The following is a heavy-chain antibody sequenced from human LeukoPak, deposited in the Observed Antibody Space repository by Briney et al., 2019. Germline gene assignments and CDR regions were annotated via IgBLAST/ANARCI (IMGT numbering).Heavy chain of an antibody. D-gene: IGHD1-26*01. V-gene: IGHV4-39*07. Sequence: PSETLSLTCTVSGGSISGSSYYWGWIRQPPGKGLEWIGSIYYSGSTYYNPSLKSRVTISVDTSKNQFSLKLSSVTAADTAVYYCVGSSGSYLYFDYWGQGTLVTVSS. CDR2: IYYSGST. J-gene: IGHJ4*02. CDR1: GGSISGSSYY. CDR3: VGSSGSYLYFDY.